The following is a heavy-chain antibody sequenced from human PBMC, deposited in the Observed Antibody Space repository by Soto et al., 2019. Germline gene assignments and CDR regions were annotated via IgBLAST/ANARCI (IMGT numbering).Heavy chain of an antibody. D-gene: IGHD5-18*01. CDR2: INPWGGST. CDR1: GYTFTNYY. Sequence: QVQLVQSGAEVKKSGASVKVSCKASGYTFTNYYLHWVRQAPGQGLEWMGIINPWGGSTNYAQKFRGRVTMTRDTSTSTVYMELSSLRSEDTAVYYCARGPPGAMVSRHYRYGMDVWGQGTTVTVSS. V-gene: IGHV1-46*01. J-gene: IGHJ6*02. CDR3: ARGPPGAMVSRHYRYGMDV.